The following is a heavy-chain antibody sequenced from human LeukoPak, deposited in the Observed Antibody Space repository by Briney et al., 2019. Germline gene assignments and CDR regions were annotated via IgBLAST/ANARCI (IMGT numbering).Heavy chain of an antibody. CDR3: ARDGPSYSSGYYKGWFDP. CDR1: GYTFTSFY. D-gene: IGHD6-19*01. CDR2: INPSGGST. Sequence: ASVKVSCKASGYTFTSFYMHWVRQAPGQGLEWMGIINPSGGSTSYAQKFQGRVTMTKDTSTTTVYMELSSLRSEDTAVYYCARDGPSYSSGYYKGWFDPWGQGTLVTVSS. V-gene: IGHV1-46*01. J-gene: IGHJ5*02.